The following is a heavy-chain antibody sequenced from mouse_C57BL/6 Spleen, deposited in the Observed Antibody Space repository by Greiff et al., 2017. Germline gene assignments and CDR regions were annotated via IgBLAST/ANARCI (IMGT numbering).Heavy chain of an antibody. Sequence: EVQLVESGGGLVKPGGSLKLSCAASGFTFSSYTMSWVRQTPEKRLEWVATISGGGGNTYYPDSVKGRFTISRDNAKNTLYLQMSSLRSEDTALYYCARHRGYSNYGYAMDYWGQGTSVTVSS. V-gene: IGHV5-9*01. CDR3: ARHRGYSNYGYAMDY. J-gene: IGHJ4*01. D-gene: IGHD2-5*01. CDR2: ISGGGGNT. CDR1: GFTFSSYT.